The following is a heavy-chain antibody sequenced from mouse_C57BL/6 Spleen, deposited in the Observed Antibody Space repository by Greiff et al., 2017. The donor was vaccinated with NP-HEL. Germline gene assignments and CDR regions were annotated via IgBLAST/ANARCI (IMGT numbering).Heavy chain of an antibody. J-gene: IGHJ4*01. D-gene: IGHD2-5*01. CDR1: GYTFTSYG. Sequence: QVQLQQSGAELARPGASVKLSCKASGYTFTSYGISWVKQRTGQGLEWIGEIYPRSGNTYYNEKFKGKATLTADKSSSTAYMELRSLTSEDSAVYFCARAGDYSNYGGDMDYWGKGTSVTVSS. CDR2: IYPRSGNT. CDR3: ARAGDYSNYGGDMDY. V-gene: IGHV1-81*01.